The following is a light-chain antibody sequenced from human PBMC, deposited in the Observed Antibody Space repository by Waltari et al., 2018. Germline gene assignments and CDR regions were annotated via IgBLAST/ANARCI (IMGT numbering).Light chain of an antibody. Sequence: DIVMTQSPDSLAVPLGERATINCKSSQSVLYSYNKKIYLAWYQQKPGQPPKLLIYWASTRESGVPDRFSGSGSGTDFTLTISSLQAEDVAVYYCQQCYTIPTFGQGTKVEIK. CDR2: WAS. J-gene: IGKJ1*01. CDR3: QQCYTIPT. V-gene: IGKV4-1*01. CDR1: QSVLYSYNKKIY.